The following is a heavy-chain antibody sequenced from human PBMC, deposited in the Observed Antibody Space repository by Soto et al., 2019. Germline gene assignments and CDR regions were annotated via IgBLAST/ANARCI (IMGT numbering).Heavy chain of an antibody. V-gene: IGHV3-66*02. Sequence: GSLRLSCAASGFTFSDYYMSWVRQAPGKGLEWVSYINSGGSTYYADSVKGRFTISRDNSKNTLYLQMNSLRAEDTAVYYCAKDEERWLFPGFVDYWGQGTLVTVSS. J-gene: IGHJ4*02. CDR3: AKDEERWLFPGFVDY. CDR1: GFTFSDYY. CDR2: INSGGST. D-gene: IGHD3-22*01.